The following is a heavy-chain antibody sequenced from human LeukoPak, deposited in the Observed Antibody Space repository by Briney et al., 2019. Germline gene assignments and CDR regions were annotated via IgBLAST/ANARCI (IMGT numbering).Heavy chain of an antibody. V-gene: IGHV1-69*06. CDR1: GGTFSSYA. J-gene: IGHJ6*03. CDR3: ACNWNNGPDYYYMDV. CDR2: IIPIFGTA. D-gene: IGHD1/OR15-1a*01. Sequence: GASVKVSCKASGGTFSSYAISWVRQAPGQGLEWMGRIIPIFGTANYAQKFQGRVTITADKSTSTAYMELSSLRSEDTAVYYCACNWNNGPDYYYMDVWGKGTTVTVSS.